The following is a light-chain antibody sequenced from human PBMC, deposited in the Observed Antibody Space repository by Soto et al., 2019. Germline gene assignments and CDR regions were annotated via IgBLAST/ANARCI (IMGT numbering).Light chain of an antibody. CDR1: SSDVGGYNY. J-gene: IGLJ1*01. Sequence: QSALTQPASVSGSPGQSITISCTGTSSDVGGYNYVSWYQQYLGKAPKLMIYDVSNRPSGVSNRFSGSKSGNTASLTISGLQAEDEADYYCTSYTTSSTLVFGTGTKLTVL. CDR3: TSYTTSSTLV. CDR2: DVS. V-gene: IGLV2-14*01.